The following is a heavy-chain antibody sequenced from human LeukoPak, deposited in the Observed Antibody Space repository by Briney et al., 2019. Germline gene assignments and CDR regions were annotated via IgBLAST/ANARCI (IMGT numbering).Heavy chain of an antibody. CDR2: IIPILGIA. V-gene: IGHV1-69*04. CDR3: ARPPAGTYYYYYMDV. CDR1: GGTFSSYA. J-gene: IGHJ6*03. D-gene: IGHD6-19*01. Sequence: ASVKVSCKASGGTFSSYAISWVRQAPGQGLEWMGRIIPILGIANYAQKFQGRVTITADESTSTAYMELSSLRSEDTAVYYCARPPAGTYYYYYMDVWGKGTTVTVSS.